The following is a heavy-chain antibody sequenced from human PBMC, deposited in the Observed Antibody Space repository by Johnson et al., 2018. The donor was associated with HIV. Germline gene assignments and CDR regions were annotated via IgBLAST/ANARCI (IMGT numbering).Heavy chain of an antibody. Sequence: VQLVESGGGVVQPGGSLRLSCAASGFTFSTYALHWVRQAPGKGLEWVAVISYDGSNKYYADSVKGRFTISRDNSKNTLDLQMNSLRAEDTAVYYCAREEGVGDDYGGKSAFDIWGQGTMVTVSS. D-gene: IGHD4-23*01. J-gene: IGHJ3*02. V-gene: IGHV3-30-3*01. CDR2: ISYDGSNK. CDR3: AREEGVGDDYGGKSAFDI. CDR1: GFTFSTYA.